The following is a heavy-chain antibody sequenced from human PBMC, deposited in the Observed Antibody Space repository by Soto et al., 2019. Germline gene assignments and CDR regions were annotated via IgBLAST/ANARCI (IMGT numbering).Heavy chain of an antibody. Sequence: SGGSLRLSCAASGFTFSSYSMNWVRQAPGKGLEWVSSISSSSSYIYYADSVKGRFTISRDNAKNSLYLQMNSLRAEDTAVYYCAREGSRSGSYSTSHGMDVWGQGTTVTVSS. CDR2: ISSSSSYI. J-gene: IGHJ6*02. CDR1: GFTFSSYS. D-gene: IGHD1-26*01. CDR3: AREGSRSGSYSTSHGMDV. V-gene: IGHV3-21*01.